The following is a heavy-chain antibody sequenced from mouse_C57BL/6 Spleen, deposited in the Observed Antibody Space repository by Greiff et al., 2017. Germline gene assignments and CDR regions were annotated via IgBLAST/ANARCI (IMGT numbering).Heavy chain of an antibody. D-gene: IGHD1-1*01. V-gene: IGHV1-53*01. CDR1: GYTFTSYW. CDR3: ARGDYYGSSYDWFAY. Sequence: QVQLQQPGTELVKPGASGYTFTSYWMHWVKQRPGQGLEWIGNINPSNGGTNYNEKFKSKATLTVDKSSSTAYMQLSSLTSEDSAVYYCARGDYYGSSYDWFAYWGQGTLVTVSA. CDR2: INPSNGGT. J-gene: IGHJ3*01.